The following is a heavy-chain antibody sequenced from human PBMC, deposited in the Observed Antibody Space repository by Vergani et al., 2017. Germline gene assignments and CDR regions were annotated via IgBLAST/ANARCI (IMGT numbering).Heavy chain of an antibody. D-gene: IGHD5-24*01. V-gene: IGHV3-23*01. CDR2: FKNTGDST. CDR1: GFTFSRHA. J-gene: IGHJ4*02. CDR3: GRGSDNYN. Sequence: EVQLLQSEGAVVQPGGSLRLSCVASGFTFSRHAMSWVRQGHGQGLEWVSSFKNTGDSTHYADSVKGRFTISRDISKNTMYLQMNSLRVEDTAVYYCGRGSDNYNWGQGTLVTVSS.